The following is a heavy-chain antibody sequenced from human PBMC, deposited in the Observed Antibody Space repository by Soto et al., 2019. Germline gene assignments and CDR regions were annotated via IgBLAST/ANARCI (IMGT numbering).Heavy chain of an antibody. D-gene: IGHD1-26*01. CDR1: GFTFSNYG. CDR2: IWHDGNNK. CDR3: ASDLVGASDSYGLDV. Sequence: GGSLRLSCAASGFTFSNYGTHWVRQAPGKGLEWVAIIWHDGNNKYYADSVRGRFIISRDNSKNRLYLQMNSLRAEDTAVYYCASDLVGASDSYGLDVWGQGTPVTVSS. V-gene: IGHV3-33*01. J-gene: IGHJ6*02.